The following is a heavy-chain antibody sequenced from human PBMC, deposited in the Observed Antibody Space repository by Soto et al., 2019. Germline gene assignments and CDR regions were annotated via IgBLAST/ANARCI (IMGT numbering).Heavy chain of an antibody. J-gene: IGHJ6*02. CDR3: AREEFSSSWYGLYYYGMDF. V-gene: IGHV1-46*01. Sequence: ASVKVSCKASGHTFTSYYMHWVRQAPGQGLEWMGIINPSGGSTSYAQKFQGRVTMTRDTSTSTAYMELSSLRSDDTAVYYCAREEFSSSWYGLYYYGMDFWGQGTTVTVSS. CDR2: INPSGGST. CDR1: GHTFTSYY. D-gene: IGHD6-13*01.